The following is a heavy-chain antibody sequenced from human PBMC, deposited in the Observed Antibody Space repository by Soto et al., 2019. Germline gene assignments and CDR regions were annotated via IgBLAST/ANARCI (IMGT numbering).Heavy chain of an antibody. CDR1: GFTFSSYG. D-gene: IGHD4-17*01. CDR2: ISYDGSNK. Sequence: GGSLRLSCAAPGFTFSSYGMHWVRQAPGKGLEWVAVISYDGSNKYYADSVKGRFTISRDNSKNTLYLQMNSLRAEDTAVYYCAKDLLNDYGDYYFDYWGQGTLVTVSS. V-gene: IGHV3-30*18. CDR3: AKDLLNDYGDYYFDY. J-gene: IGHJ4*02.